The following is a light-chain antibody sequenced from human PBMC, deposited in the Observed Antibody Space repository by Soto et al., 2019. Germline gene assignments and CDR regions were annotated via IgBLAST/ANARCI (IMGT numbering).Light chain of an antibody. Sequence: EIVLTQSPGTLSLSPGERATLSCRASQSVSSSYLAWYQQKPGQAPRLLIYGASSRATGIPDRFSGSGSGTDFTLTISRLEPEDFEVYYCQQYGSSPRITFGQGTRLEIK. V-gene: IGKV3-20*01. CDR3: QQYGSSPRIT. CDR2: GAS. CDR1: QSVSSSY. J-gene: IGKJ5*01.